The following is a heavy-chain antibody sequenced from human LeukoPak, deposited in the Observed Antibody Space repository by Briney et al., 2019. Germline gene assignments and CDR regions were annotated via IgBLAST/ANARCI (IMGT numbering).Heavy chain of an antibody. CDR2: IHYTGTV. D-gene: IGHD2-21*02. CDR3: EMVTKYDNSRNNYYMDV. J-gene: IGHJ6*03. Sequence: SETLSLTCTVSDGSISGTPYCWGWFRQPPGKGPEWIGNIHYTGTVYYNPSLESRVTISVDTSRNQFPLKLSSVTAADTAVYFCEMVTKYDNSRNNYYMDVWGKGTTVTVSS. CDR1: DGSISGTPYC. V-gene: IGHV4-39*06.